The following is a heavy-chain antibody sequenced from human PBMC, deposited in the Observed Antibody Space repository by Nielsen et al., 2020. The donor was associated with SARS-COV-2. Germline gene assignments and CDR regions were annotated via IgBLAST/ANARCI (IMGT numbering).Heavy chain of an antibody. V-gene: IGHV3-9*01. D-gene: IGHD5-18*01. CDR2: ISWISGSI. J-gene: IGHJ5*02. CDR3: AKGGVGYSYDTNWFEP. Sequence: GGSLRLSCAASGFTFDDYAMHWVRQPPGKGLEWVSGISWISGSIGYADSVKGRFTISRDNATNSLYLQMNSLRAEDTALYYCAKGGVGYSYDTNWFEPWGQGTLVTVSS. CDR1: GFTFDDYA.